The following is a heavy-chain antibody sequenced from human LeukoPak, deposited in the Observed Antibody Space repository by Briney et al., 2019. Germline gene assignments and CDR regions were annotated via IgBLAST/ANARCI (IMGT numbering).Heavy chain of an antibody. V-gene: IGHV4-34*01. Sequence: SETLSLTCAVSSGSLSGYSWGWISQAPGKGLDWIGEIHHSGSTTYNSSLKNRVTISLDKPKSQFSLILTSVTAADTAVYYCTRQSGTVTPTDYWGQGILVTVSS. D-gene: IGHD4-17*01. J-gene: IGHJ4*02. CDR1: SGSLSGYS. CDR2: IHHSGST. CDR3: TRQSGTVTPTDY.